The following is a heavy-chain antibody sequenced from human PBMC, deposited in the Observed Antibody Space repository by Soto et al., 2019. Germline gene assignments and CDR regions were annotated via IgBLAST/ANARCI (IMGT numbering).Heavy chain of an antibody. Sequence: PGESLKISCKGSGYSFTSYWIGWVRQMPGKGLEWMGIIYPGDPDTRYSPSFQGQVTISADKSISTAYLQWSSLKASDTAMYYCARQGYSYDLPGDYYGMDVWGQGTTVTVSS. V-gene: IGHV5-51*01. J-gene: IGHJ6*02. CDR2: IYPGDPDT. D-gene: IGHD5-18*01. CDR3: ARQGYSYDLPGDYYGMDV. CDR1: GYSFTSYW.